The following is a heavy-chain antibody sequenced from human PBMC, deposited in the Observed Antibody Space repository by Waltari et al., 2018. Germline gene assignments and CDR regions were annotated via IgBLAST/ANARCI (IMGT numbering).Heavy chain of an antibody. Sequence: VQLVESGCGVIQTGRYLRLSFAASGLTFRNYGMPWVRQVPGKGLEWVALISYDGIDKYYADSVKGRFTISRDNSRNTLYLQMNSLRAEDTAVYYCAEDLYCTSTSCQDFWGQGTLVTVSS. J-gene: IGHJ4*02. CDR1: GLTFRNYG. V-gene: IGHV3-30*18. CDR2: ISYDGIDK. D-gene: IGHD2-2*01. CDR3: AEDLYCTSTSCQDF.